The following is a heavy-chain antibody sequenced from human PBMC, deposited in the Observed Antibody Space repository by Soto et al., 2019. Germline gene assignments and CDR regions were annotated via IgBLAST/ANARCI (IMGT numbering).Heavy chain of an antibody. J-gene: IGHJ4*02. CDR1: GGTFSSYA. CDR3: AVEMGSRYPSSYFDY. V-gene: IGHV1-69*06. CDR2: IIPIFGTA. Sequence: GASVKVSCKASGGTFSSYAISWVRQAPGQGLEWMGGIIPIFGTANYAQKFQGRVTITADKSTSTAYMELSSLRSEDTAVYYCAVEMGSRYPSSYFDYWGQGTLVTVS. D-gene: IGHD1-26*01.